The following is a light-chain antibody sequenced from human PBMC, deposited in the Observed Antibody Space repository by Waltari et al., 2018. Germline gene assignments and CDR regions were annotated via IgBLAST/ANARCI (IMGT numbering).Light chain of an antibody. CDR2: VNSDGSH. J-gene: IGLJ3*02. CDR1: SGHSRNI. V-gene: IGLV4-69*01. Sequence: QLVLTQSPSASASLGASVKLTCTLSSGHSRNISPWLQQQPGKGPRYLMQVNSDGSHRKGDEIPDRFSGSSSGAERYLTISSLQSEDEADYYCETGGHGTWVFGGGTKLTVL. CDR3: ETGGHGTWV.